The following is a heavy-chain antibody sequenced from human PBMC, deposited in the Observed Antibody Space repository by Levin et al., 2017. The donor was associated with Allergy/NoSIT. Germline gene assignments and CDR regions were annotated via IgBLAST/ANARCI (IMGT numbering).Heavy chain of an antibody. D-gene: IGHD2-15*01. Sequence: GESLKISCVASGFSFSNFWMHWVRQAPGKGLVWVSRTDSDGRSTNYADSVKGRVTISRDNAKNTLYLQMNSLRAEDTAVYFCARVGGRDSFDIWGQGTMVTVSS. CDR3: ARVGGRDSFDI. V-gene: IGHV3-74*01. CDR1: GFSFSNFW. J-gene: IGHJ3*02. CDR2: TDSDGRST.